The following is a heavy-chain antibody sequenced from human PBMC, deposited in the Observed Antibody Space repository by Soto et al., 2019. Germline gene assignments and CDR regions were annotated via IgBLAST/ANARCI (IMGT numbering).Heavy chain of an antibody. J-gene: IGHJ5*02. CDR3: ARGGEVDP. Sequence: EVELVESGGGLVQPGGSLRLSCEASGFTFNTYSMNWVRQAPGKGLEWLSFITSSSSTIYYADSVKGRFTISRDNAKNSLYLQMNSLRDEDTAVYYCARGGEVDPWGQGTLVTVSS. D-gene: IGHD3-10*01. CDR2: ITSSSSTI. V-gene: IGHV3-48*02. CDR1: GFTFNTYS.